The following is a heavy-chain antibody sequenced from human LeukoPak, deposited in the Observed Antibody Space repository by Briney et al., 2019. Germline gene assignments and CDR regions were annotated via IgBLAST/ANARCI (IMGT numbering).Heavy chain of an antibody. CDR2: IHYSGTT. V-gene: IGHV4-59*02. D-gene: IGHD4-17*01. Sequence: KPGGSLRLSCAASGFTVSTNYMSWIRQPPGKGLEWIGYIHYSGTTNYKPSLESRVTISIDTSKNQFSLKLSSVTAADTAVYYCARDSSGYGSSWYFDLWGRGTLVTVSS. CDR3: ARDSSGYGSSWYFDL. CDR1: GFTVSTNY. J-gene: IGHJ2*01.